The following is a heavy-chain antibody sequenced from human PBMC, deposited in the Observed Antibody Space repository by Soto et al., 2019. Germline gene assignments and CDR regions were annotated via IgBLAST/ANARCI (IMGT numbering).Heavy chain of an antibody. V-gene: IGHV1-18*04. Sequence: ASVKVSCKASGYTFTSYYMHWVRQAPGQGLEWMGRISANNGDTNYAQKVQGRVTMTTDTSTSTAFMELRSLRFDDTAVYYCVRDPDGHIDFDYWGQGTLVTVSS. J-gene: IGHJ4*02. CDR3: VRDPDGHIDFDY. CDR2: ISANNGDT. CDR1: GYTFTSYY.